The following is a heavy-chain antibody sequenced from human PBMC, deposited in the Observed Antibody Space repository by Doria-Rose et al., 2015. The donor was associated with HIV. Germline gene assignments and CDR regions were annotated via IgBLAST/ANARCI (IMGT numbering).Heavy chain of an antibody. V-gene: IGHV4-4*09. Sequence: QVQLQESGPGLVKPAETLSLTCTVSGGSISSYYWNWIRQPPGKGLEWIGYIYSSGSTHYNSSLKSRVTTSIDTSKNQFPRRRSSVTAADTAVYYCARFRPSRGIYYSLDVWGKGTTVTVSS. D-gene: IGHD3-10*01. CDR1: GGSISSYY. CDR2: IYSSGST. CDR3: ARFRPSRGIYYSLDV. J-gene: IGHJ6*03.